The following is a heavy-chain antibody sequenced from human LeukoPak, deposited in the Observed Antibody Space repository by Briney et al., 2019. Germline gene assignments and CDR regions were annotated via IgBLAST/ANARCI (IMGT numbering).Heavy chain of an antibody. Sequence: GGSLRLSCAASGFTFSSYAMHWVRQAPGKGLEWVAVISYDGSNKYYADSVKGRFAISRDNSKNTLYLQMNSLRAEDTAVYYCARDAPPPPAAATAGYMDVWGKGTTVTVSS. J-gene: IGHJ6*03. V-gene: IGHV3-30*09. D-gene: IGHD6-25*01. CDR2: ISYDGSNK. CDR1: GFTFSSYA. CDR3: ARDAPPPPAAATAGYMDV.